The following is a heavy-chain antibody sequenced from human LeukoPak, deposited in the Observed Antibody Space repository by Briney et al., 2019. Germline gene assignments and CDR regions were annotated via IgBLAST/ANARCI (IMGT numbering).Heavy chain of an antibody. CDR1: GFTFSSCA. Sequence: GGSLRLSCAASGFTFSSCAMSWVRQAPGKGLEWVSAISGSGGSTYYADSVKGRFTISRDNSKNTQMNSLRAEDTAVYYCAKESVGVNWFDPWGQGTLVTVSS. D-gene: IGHD1-26*01. CDR3: AKESVGVNWFDP. V-gene: IGHV3-23*01. J-gene: IGHJ5*02. CDR2: ISGSGGST.